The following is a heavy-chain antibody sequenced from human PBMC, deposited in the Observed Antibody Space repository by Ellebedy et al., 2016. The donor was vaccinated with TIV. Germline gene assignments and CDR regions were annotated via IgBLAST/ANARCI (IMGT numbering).Heavy chain of an antibody. Sequence: GESLKISCAASGFTFSRYDMNWVRQAPGKGLEWVSRISGSRGTTNYADSVKGRFTISRDFSKRTVYLQMNSLRVEDTAVYFCATRGHSIGWFADWGQGTLVTVSS. CDR3: ATRGHSIGWFAD. CDR2: ISGSRGTT. D-gene: IGHD3-22*01. V-gene: IGHV3-23*01. J-gene: IGHJ5*02. CDR1: GFTFSRYD.